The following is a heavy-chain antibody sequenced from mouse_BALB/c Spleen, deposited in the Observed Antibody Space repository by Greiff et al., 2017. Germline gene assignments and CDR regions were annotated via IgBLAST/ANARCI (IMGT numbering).Heavy chain of an antibody. CDR3: ARDASYYAMDY. Sequence: QVQLKESGAELARPGASVKMSCKASGYTFTSYTMHWVKQRPGKGLEWIGYINPSSGYTNYNQKFKDKATLTADKSSSTAYMQLSSLTSEDSAVYYCARDASYYAMDYWGQGTSVTVSS. D-gene: IGHD6-1*01. CDR1: GYTFTSYT. CDR2: INPSSGYT. V-gene: IGHV1-4*01. J-gene: IGHJ4*01.